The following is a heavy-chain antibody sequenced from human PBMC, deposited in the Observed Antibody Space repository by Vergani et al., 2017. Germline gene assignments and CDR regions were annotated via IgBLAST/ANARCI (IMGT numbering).Heavy chain of an antibody. V-gene: IGHV1-2*02. CDR2: INPNSGGT. J-gene: IGHJ5*02. CDR3: ARDFYYYGSGRWWFDP. CDR1: GYTFTGYY. D-gene: IGHD3-10*01. Sequence: QVQLVQSGAEVKKPGASVKVSCKASGYTFTGYYMHWVRQAPGQGLEWMGWINPNSGGTNYPQKFQGRVTMTRDTSISTAYMELSRLRSDDTAVYYCARDFYYYGSGRWWFDPWGQGTLVTVSS.